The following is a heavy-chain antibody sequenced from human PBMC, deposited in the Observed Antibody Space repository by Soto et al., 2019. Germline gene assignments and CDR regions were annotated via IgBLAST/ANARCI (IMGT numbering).Heavy chain of an antibody. CDR2: IWYDGSNK. D-gene: IGHD3-22*01. Sequence: QVQLVESGGGVVQPGRSLRLSCAASGFAFSSYGMNWVRQAPGKGLEWVAVIWYDGSNKYYADSVKGRFTISRDNSKNTLYLQMNSLRAEDTAVYYCARYYYDSSGYDYFDYWGQGTLVTVSS. CDR1: GFAFSSYG. CDR3: ARYYYDSSGYDYFDY. J-gene: IGHJ4*02. V-gene: IGHV3-33*01.